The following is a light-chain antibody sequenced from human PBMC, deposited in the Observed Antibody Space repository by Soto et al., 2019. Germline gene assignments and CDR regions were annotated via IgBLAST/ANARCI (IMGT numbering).Light chain of an antibody. Sequence: EVVMTQSPATLSVSPGGRVTLSCRASQSINAHLAWYQQKPGQAPRLLIHGASTRATGIPVRFSGSGFGTEFILTISSLQSEDSAKYYCQQYNIWLWTFGQVTKVEI. V-gene: IGKV3-15*01. CDR1: QSINAH. CDR2: GAS. CDR3: QQYNIWLWT. J-gene: IGKJ1*01.